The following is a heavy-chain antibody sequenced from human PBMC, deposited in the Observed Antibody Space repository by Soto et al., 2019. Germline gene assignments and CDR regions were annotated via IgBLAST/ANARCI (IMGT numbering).Heavy chain of an antibody. J-gene: IGHJ6*02. Sequence: QVQLVQSGAEVKSPGSSVKVSCKASGGTFNSDVINWVRQAPGQGLEWMGRIIPVLDRADYAQNFQGRVTITGDKSTPTVHMEMSGLRSEDTAVFYCARSGSVTTQYYHGMDVWGQGTTVTVSS. CDR2: IIPVLDRA. CDR1: GGTFNSDV. D-gene: IGHD4-17*01. V-gene: IGHV1-69*04. CDR3: ARSGSVTTQYYHGMDV.